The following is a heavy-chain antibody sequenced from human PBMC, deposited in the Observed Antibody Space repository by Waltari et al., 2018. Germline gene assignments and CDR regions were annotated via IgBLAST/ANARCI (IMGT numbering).Heavy chain of an antibody. J-gene: IGHJ4*02. CDR3: ARDRVVGATDWGY. V-gene: IGHV7-4-1*02. CDR1: GYTFTNFA. CDR2: ISTATGNP. D-gene: IGHD1-26*01. Sequence: QVQLVQSESELKKPGASVKIACKASGYTFTNFAIDWLRQAPGQGLEWMGWISTATGNPTYARDLTGRFDFSWDTSVSTAYLQISSLKTEDTAVYCCARDRVVGATDWGYWGQGTLVTVSS.